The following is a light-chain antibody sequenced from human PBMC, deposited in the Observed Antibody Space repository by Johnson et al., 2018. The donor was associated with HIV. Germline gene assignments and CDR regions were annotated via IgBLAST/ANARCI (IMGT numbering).Light chain of an antibody. CDR1: SSNIGNNY. J-gene: IGLJ1*01. CDR3: GTWDSSLILYV. Sequence: QSVLTQPPSVSAAPGQKVTISCSGSSSNIGNNYVSWYQQLPGTAPKLLIYENNKRPSGIPDRFSGSKSGTSATLGITGLQTGDEADYYCGTWDSSLILYVLGTGTKVTVL. CDR2: ENN. V-gene: IGLV1-51*02.